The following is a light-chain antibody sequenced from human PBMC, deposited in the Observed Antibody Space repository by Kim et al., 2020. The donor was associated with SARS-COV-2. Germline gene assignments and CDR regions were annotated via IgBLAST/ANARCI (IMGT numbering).Light chain of an antibody. Sequence: QSALTQPRSVSGSPGQSVTISCTGTSSDVGSYNYVSWYQQHPGKAPKVMIYDVSKRPSGVPDRFSGSKSGNTASLTISGLQADDEADYYCCSYAGTFTSLFGGGTKLTV. CDR3: CSYAGTFTSL. J-gene: IGLJ2*01. CDR1: SSDVGSYNY. V-gene: IGLV2-11*01. CDR2: DVS.